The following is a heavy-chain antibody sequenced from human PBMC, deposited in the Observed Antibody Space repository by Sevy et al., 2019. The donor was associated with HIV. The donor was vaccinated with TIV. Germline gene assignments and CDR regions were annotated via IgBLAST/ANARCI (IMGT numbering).Heavy chain of an antibody. CDR2: IYYSGST. Sequence: SETLSLTCTVSGGSVSSGSYYWSWIRQPPGKGLEWIGYIYYSGSTNYHPSLKSRVTISVDTSKNQFSLKLSSVTAADTAVYYCARVGYGDYDYWGQGTLVTVSS. CDR1: GGSVSSGSYY. D-gene: IGHD4-17*01. CDR3: ARVGYGDYDY. V-gene: IGHV4-61*01. J-gene: IGHJ4*02.